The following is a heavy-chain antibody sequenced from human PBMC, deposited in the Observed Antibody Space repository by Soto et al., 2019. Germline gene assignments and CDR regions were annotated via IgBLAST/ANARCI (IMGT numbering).Heavy chain of an antibody. J-gene: IGHJ6*02. CDR3: AREELGYCSGGSCYPHYYYGMDV. CDR2: ISAYNGNT. V-gene: IGHV1-18*01. CDR1: GYTFTSYG. D-gene: IGHD2-15*01. Sequence: ASVKVSCKASGYTFTSYGISWVRQAPGQGLEWMGWISAYNGNTNYAQKLQGRVTMTTDASTSTAYMELRSLRSDDTAVYYCAREELGYCSGGSCYPHYYYGMDVCGQGTTVTVSS.